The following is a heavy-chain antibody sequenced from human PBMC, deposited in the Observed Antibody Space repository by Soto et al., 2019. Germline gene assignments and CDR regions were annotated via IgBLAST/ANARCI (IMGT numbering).Heavy chain of an antibody. CDR1: GGSISRYY. CDR3: ARDLWGYCGTDCYPLDV. D-gene: IGHD2-21*02. J-gene: IGHJ6*02. Sequence: PSETRSLTCTVSGGSISRYYWSWIRQPPGKGLEWIGYMYNTGSTVYNPPFKSRVTISVDTSKNQFSLKLNSVTAADTAVYYCARDLWGYCGTDCYPLDVWGQGTTVT. V-gene: IGHV4-59*01. CDR2: MYNTGST.